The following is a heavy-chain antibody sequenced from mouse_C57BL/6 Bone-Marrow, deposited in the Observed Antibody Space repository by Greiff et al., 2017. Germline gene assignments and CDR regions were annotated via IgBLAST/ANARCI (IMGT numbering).Heavy chain of an antibody. CDR3: TTNGPGCAY. CDR1: GFNIKDDY. V-gene: IGHV14-4*01. Sequence: EVQLQQSGAELVRPGASVKLSCTASGFNIKDDYMHWVKQRPEQGLEWIGWIDPENGDTEYASKFQGKATITADTSSNTAYLQLSSLTSEDTAVYYCTTNGPGCAYWGQGTLVTVSA. CDR2: IDPENGDT. J-gene: IGHJ3*01.